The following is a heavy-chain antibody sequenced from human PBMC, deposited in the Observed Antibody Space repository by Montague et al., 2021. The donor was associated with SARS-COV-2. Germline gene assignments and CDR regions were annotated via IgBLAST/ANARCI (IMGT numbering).Heavy chain of an antibody. V-gene: IGHV4-39*07. Sequence: SETLSLTCTVSGGSISSSSYYWGWIRQPPGKGLEWIGSIYYSGSSYYHPSLKRRVTISVETSKNQFSLNLSSVTAADTAVYYCARRGGGGVYWYFDLWGRGTLVTVSS. CDR1: GGSISSSSYY. J-gene: IGHJ2*01. CDR3: ARRGGGGVYWYFDL. CDR2: IYYSGSS. D-gene: IGHD3-16*01.